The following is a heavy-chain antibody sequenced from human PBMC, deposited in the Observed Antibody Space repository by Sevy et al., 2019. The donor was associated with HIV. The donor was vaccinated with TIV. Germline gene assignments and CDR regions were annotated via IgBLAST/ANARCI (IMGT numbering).Heavy chain of an antibody. CDR3: ASYSSGSHQPKVQRYYFDY. CDR1: GGTFSSYA. CDR2: IIPIFGTA. Sequence: ASLKVSCKASGGTFSSYAISWVRQAPGQGLEWMGGIIPIFGTANYAQKFQGRVTITADESTSTAYMELSSLRSEDTAVYYCASYSSGSHQPKVQRYYFDYWGQGTLVTVSS. J-gene: IGHJ4*02. D-gene: IGHD3-10*01. V-gene: IGHV1-69*13.